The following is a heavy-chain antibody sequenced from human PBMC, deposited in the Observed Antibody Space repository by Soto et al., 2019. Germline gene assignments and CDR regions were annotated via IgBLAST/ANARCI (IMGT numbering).Heavy chain of an antibody. V-gene: IGHV4-59*01. CDR1: CGSISSYY. J-gene: IGHJ6*02. CDR2: VYHSGTT. D-gene: IGHD3-10*01. CDR3: AMFRLGELFLYHYRMDV. Sequence: SETLSLTWTVSCGSISSYYWTWIRQSPGKGPEWIGYVYHSGTTNYNPSLESRVTMSVDTSKNQFSLKLRAVNAADTAVYYCAMFRLGELFLYHYRMDVWAQGTTVTVSS.